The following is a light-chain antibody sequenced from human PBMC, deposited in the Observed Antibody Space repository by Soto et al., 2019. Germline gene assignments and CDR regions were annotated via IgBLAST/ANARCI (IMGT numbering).Light chain of an antibody. Sequence: QPVLTHPASVSASPGQPHPISCTGTSSDVGGHNFVSCYQHHPGKAPGLILLWVTDRPSWVSNRFSASTSGSTASLTISGLQAEHEPDYCCISSTTTSTYVFGTGTKVTGL. V-gene: IGLV2-14*01. CDR1: SSDVGGHNF. CDR3: ISSTTTSTYV. CDR2: WVT. J-gene: IGLJ1*01.